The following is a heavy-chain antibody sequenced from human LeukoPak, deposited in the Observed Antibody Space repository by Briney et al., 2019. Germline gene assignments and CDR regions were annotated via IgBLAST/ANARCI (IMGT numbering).Heavy chain of an antibody. Sequence: PGGSLRLSCAASGFTFSSYAMHWVRQAPGKGLEWVAVISYDGSNKYYADSVKGRFTISRDNSKNTLYLQMNSLRAEDTAVYYCARDSLTTGPAYYYYGMDVWGQGTTVTVSS. CDR1: GFTFSSYA. V-gene: IGHV3-30-3*01. J-gene: IGHJ6*02. CDR3: ARDSLTTGPAYYYYGMDV. D-gene: IGHD4-11*01. CDR2: ISYDGSNK.